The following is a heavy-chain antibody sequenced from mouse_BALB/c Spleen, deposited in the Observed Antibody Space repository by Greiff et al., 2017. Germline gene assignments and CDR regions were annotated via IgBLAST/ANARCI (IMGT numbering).Heavy chain of an antibody. CDR2: ISDGGSYT. D-gene: IGHD1-2*01. V-gene: IGHV5-4*02. CDR1: GFTFSDYY. Sequence: EVMLVESGGGLVKPGGSLKLSCAASGFTFSDYYMYWVRQTPEKRLEWVATISDGGSYTYYPDSVKGRFTISRDNAKNNLYLQMSSLKSEDTAMYYCAREGTTARGMDYWGQGTSVTVSS. CDR3: AREGTTARGMDY. J-gene: IGHJ4*01.